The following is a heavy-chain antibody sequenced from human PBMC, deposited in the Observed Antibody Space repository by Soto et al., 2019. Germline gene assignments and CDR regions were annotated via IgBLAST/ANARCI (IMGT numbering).Heavy chain of an antibody. V-gene: IGHV5-51*01. CDR2: IYPDDSDT. Sequence: PGESLKMSCKGSGYSFTSYWIGWVRQMPGKGLEWMGIIYPDDSDTRYSPSFQGQVTISADKSISTAYLQWSSLKASDTAMYYCARLGIAVAGTYGMDVWGQGTTVTVSS. D-gene: IGHD6-19*01. CDR3: ARLGIAVAGTYGMDV. J-gene: IGHJ6*02. CDR1: GYSFTSYW.